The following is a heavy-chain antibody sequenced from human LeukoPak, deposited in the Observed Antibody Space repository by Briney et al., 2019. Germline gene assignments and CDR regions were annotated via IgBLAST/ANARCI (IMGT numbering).Heavy chain of an antibody. CDR2: INHSGST. CDR3: ARGFDFWSGYYSARHNWFDP. CDR1: GGSISSSSYY. V-gene: IGHV4-39*07. J-gene: IGHJ5*02. Sequence: SETLSLTCTVSGGSISSSSYYWGWIRQPPGKGLEWIGEINHSGSTNYNPSLKSRVTISVDTSKNQFSLKLSSVTAADTAVYYCARGFDFWSGYYSARHNWFDPWGQGTLVTVSS. D-gene: IGHD3-3*01.